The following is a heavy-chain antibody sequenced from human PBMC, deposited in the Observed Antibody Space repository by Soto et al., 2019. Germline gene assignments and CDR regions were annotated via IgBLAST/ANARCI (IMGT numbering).Heavy chain of an antibody. CDR2: ISGSGGST. J-gene: IGHJ4*02. V-gene: IGHV3-23*01. D-gene: IGHD6-19*01. CDR1: GFTFSSYA. Sequence: GSLRRSCAASGFTFSSYAMSWVPQAPVKGLEWVSIISGSGGSTYYADSVKGRFTISRDNSKNTLYLQMNSLRAEDTAVYYCASRSSGWYFDYWGQGTLVTVSS. CDR3: ASRSSGWYFDY.